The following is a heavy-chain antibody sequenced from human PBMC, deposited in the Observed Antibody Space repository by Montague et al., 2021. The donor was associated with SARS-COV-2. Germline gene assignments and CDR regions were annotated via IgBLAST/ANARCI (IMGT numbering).Heavy chain of an antibody. V-gene: IGHV4-39*01. Sequence: SETLSLTCTVSGGSISSSDYYWGWIRQPPGKGLEWIGTIYYSGSTYYSPSLKSRVTLSVDTSKNQFSLKLTSLTAADTAAYYCARSSGYNYDISYYGMDVWGQGTTVTVSS. CDR2: IYYSGST. D-gene: IGHD5-18*01. CDR3: ARSSGYNYDISYYGMDV. CDR1: GGSISSSDYY. J-gene: IGHJ6*02.